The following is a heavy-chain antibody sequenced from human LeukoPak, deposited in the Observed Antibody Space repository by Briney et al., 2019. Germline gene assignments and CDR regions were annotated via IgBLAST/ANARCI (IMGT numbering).Heavy chain of an antibody. Sequence: SETLSLTCTVSGDSISSSSHYWGWIRQPPGKGLEWIGRISSSGSTNYNPSLKSRVTISVDTSKNQFSLKLSSVTAADTAVYFCARGPYSYDSSGAFDIWGQGTMVTVSS. CDR1: GDSISSSSHY. CDR3: ARGPYSYDSSGAFDI. CDR2: ISSSGST. J-gene: IGHJ3*02. D-gene: IGHD3-22*01. V-gene: IGHV4-39*07.